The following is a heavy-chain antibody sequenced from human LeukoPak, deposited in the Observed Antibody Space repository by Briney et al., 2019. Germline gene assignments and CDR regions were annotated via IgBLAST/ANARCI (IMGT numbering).Heavy chain of an antibody. CDR3: ARHEYTSSFWFDP. Sequence: SETLSLTCTVSGGSISSYYWSWIRQPPGKGLEWIGYIYNSGSTNYNPSLKSRLTISVDTSKNQFSLKLSSVTAADTAVYYCARHEYTSSFWFDPWGQGTLLTVSS. D-gene: IGHD6-6*01. V-gene: IGHV4-59*08. CDR2: IYNSGST. J-gene: IGHJ5*02. CDR1: GGSISSYY.